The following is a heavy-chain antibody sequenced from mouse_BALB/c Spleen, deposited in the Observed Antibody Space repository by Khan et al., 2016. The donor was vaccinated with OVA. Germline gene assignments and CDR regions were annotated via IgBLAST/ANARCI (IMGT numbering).Heavy chain of an antibody. J-gene: IGHJ3*01. CDR1: GYSITSGYY. V-gene: IGHV3-6*02. Sequence: EVQLQESGPGLVKPSQSLSLTCSVSGYSITSGYYWNWIRQFPGNKLEWMGYIRYDGSNNYNPSLKNRISITRDTTKNQFFLKLNSVTTEDTATYYCAGSESSGPAGFADWGQGTLVTVSA. CDR2: IRYDGSN. D-gene: IGHD3-1*01. CDR3: AGSESSGPAGFAD.